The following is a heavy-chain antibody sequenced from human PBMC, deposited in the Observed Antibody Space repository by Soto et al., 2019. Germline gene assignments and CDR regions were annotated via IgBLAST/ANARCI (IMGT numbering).Heavy chain of an antibody. V-gene: IGHV4-34*01. Sequence: SETLSLTCSVYGGSFSGYSWSWIRQPPGKGLEWVGEINHSGSTNYNPSLKSRVTITVDTTNKQFSLQLSSVTAADTAAYYCGRGGLTAGVRCLECSPPPYYCFYGMDVWGQGTTVTVSS. CDR2: INHSGST. D-gene: IGHD3-3*01. J-gene: IGHJ6*02. CDR1: GGSFSGYS. CDR3: GRGGLTAGVRCLECSPPPYYCFYGMDV.